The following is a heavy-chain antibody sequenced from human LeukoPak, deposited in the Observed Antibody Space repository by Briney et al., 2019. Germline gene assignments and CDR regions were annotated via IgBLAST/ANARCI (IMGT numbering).Heavy chain of an antibody. D-gene: IGHD1-26*01. CDR2: IIPIFGTA. CDR1: GGTFSSYA. J-gene: IGHJ4*02. V-gene: IGHV1-69*13. CDR3: ARVSGSYSWPLFDY. Sequence: GASVKVSCKASGGTFSSYAISWVRQAPGQGLEWMGGIIPIFGTANYAQKFQGRVTITADESTSTAYMELSSLRSEDTAVYYCARVSGSYSWPLFDYWGQGTLVTVSS.